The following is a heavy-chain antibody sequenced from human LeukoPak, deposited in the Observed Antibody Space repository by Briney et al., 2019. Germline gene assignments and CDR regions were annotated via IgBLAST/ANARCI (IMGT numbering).Heavy chain of an antibody. J-gene: IGHJ4*02. CDR1: GFIFNIYS. CDR3: ARDPWGSQGY. CDR2: ISSSSTYI. V-gene: IGHV3-21*06. D-gene: IGHD7-27*01. Sequence: GGSLRLSCAASGFIFNIYSMNWVRQAPGKGLEWVSSISSSSTYIYYADSVKGRFTISRDNAQNSLYLQMNSLRAEDTAVYYCARDPWGSQGYWGQGTLVTVSS.